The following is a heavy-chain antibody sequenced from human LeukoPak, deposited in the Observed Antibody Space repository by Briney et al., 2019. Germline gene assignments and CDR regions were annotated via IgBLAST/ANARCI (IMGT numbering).Heavy chain of an antibody. CDR2: ISGSGGIT. CDR3: AKDGYCSSSTCRLFDY. Sequence: GGSLRLSCAASGFTFSSYAMTWVRQAPGKGLEWVSVISGSGGITYYADSVKGRFTISRDNSKNTLYLQMNSLGAEDTAVYYCAKDGYCSSSTCRLFDYWGRGTLVTVSS. D-gene: IGHD2-2*03. J-gene: IGHJ4*02. V-gene: IGHV3-23*01. CDR1: GFTFSSYA.